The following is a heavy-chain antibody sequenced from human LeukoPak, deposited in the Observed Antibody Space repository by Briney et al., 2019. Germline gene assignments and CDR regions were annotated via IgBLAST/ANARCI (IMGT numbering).Heavy chain of an antibody. CDR2: ISAYNGNT. D-gene: IGHD2/OR15-2a*01. CDR3: ARGVYDNPYDAFDI. J-gene: IGHJ3*02. CDR1: GYTFTSYG. V-gene: IGHV1-18*01. Sequence: ASVKVSCKASGYTFTSYGISWVRQAPGQGPEWMGWISAYNGNTNYAQKLQGRVTMTTDTSTSTAYMELRSLRSDDTAVYYCARGVYDNPYDAFDIWGQGTMVTVSS.